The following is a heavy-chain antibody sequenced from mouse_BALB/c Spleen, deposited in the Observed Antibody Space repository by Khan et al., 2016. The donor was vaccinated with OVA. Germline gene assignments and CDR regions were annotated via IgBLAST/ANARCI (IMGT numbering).Heavy chain of an antibody. CDR2: IDPENGHT. CDR1: GFNIRDYY. V-gene: IGHV14-1*02. CDR3: ARRGYGNYWFAY. Sequence: VQLKESGAELVRPGALVKLSCKASGFNIRDYYIHWVTQRPDQGLELIGWIDPENGHTIYDPKFQGKASITADTSSNTAYLQLSSLTSEDTAVYYCARRGYGNYWFAYWGQGTLVTVSA. J-gene: IGHJ3*01. D-gene: IGHD2-1*01.